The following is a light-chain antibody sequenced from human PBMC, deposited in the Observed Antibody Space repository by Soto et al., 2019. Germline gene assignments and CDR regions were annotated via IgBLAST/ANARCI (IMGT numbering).Light chain of an antibody. CDR1: SVGNY. CDR2: EVT. J-gene: IGLJ3*02. Sequence: QAVLTKPGAVSGSPGQSITISCTGPSVGNYVCWYQQHPGKAPKLIIFEVTNRPSGVSDRFSGSQSDNTASLTISGLQAEDEADYYCSSFTSSTNWLLGGGTK. CDR3: SSFTSSTNWL. V-gene: IGLV2-14*01.